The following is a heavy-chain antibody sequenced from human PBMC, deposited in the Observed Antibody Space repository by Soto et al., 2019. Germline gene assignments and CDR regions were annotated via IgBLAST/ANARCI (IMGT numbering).Heavy chain of an antibody. CDR2: IIPMYGTR. V-gene: IGHV1-69*12. Sequence: QVQLAQSGAEVKKPGSSVKVSCKASGGTFRRFAFAWVRQAPGQGVEWMGEIIPMYGTRNYAQKFQGRVTITADESTSTAYMELSSLRSEDTAVYYCARGFQVEYNYYAMDVWGQGTTVTVSS. CDR1: GGTFRRFA. J-gene: IGHJ6*02. CDR3: ARGFQVEYNYYAMDV.